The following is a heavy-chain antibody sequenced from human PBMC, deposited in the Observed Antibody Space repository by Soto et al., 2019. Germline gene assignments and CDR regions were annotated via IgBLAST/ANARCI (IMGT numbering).Heavy chain of an antibody. CDR3: VRQPLANLALFGMDV. D-gene: IGHD6-6*01. CDR2: TYYRSKWNY. CDR1: GDSVSANNAA. Sequence: SQTLSLTCAISGDSVSANNAAWNWIRQSPSRGLEWLGRTYYRSKWNYDYAESVKSRLTITPDTSNNQFSLQLNSVTPEDAAVYYCVRQPLANLALFGMDVWGQGTTVTVSS. J-gene: IGHJ6*02. V-gene: IGHV6-1*01.